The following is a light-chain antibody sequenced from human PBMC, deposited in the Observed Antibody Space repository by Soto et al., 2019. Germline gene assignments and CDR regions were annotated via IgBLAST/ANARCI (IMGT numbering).Light chain of an antibody. CDR3: CSYAGSYTLYV. Sequence: QSMLTQPRSVSGSPGQSVTISCTGTSSDVGGYNYVSWYQQHPGKAPKLMIYDVSKRPSGVPDRFSGSKSGNTASLTISGLQAEDEADYYCCSYAGSYTLYVFGTGTKVTVL. J-gene: IGLJ1*01. CDR2: DVS. CDR1: SSDVGGYNY. V-gene: IGLV2-11*01.